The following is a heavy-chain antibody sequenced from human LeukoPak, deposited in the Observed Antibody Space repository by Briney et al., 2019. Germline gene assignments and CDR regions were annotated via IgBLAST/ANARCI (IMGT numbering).Heavy chain of an antibody. J-gene: IGHJ5*02. D-gene: IGHD3-3*01. CDR2: IIPIFGTA. CDR1: GGTFSSYA. V-gene: IGHV1-69*05. Sequence: ASVKVSCKASGGTFSSYAISWVRQAPGQGLEWMGGIIPIFGTANYAQKFRGRVTITTDESTSTAYMELSSLRSEDTAVYYCARGMSYYDFWSGPWFDPWGQGTLSPSPQ. CDR3: ARGMSYYDFWSGPWFDP.